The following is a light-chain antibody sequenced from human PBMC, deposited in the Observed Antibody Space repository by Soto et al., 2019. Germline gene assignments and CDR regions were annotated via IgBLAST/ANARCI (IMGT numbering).Light chain of an antibody. V-gene: IGLV2-14*01. J-gene: IGLJ1*01. CDR3: SPYTSASTLLYL. Sequence: QSALTQPASVSGSPGQSITISCTGTSSDVGGYNYVSWYQHHPGIAPKLLIYGVTNRPSGVSPRFSGSKSGNTASLTISGLQAEDEADYHCSPYTSASTLLYLFGTGTKLTVL. CDR2: GVT. CDR1: SSDVGGYNY.